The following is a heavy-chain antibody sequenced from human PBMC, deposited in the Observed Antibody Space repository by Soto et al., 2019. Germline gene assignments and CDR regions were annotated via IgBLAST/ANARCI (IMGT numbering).Heavy chain of an antibody. CDR2: ITNSGVTT. D-gene: IGHD1-20*01. V-gene: IGHV3-23*01. J-gene: IGHJ3*02. CDR1: GFTFNTYS. CDR3: GVNFHYDTSDI. Sequence: EVQLLDSGGGLVQPGGSLRLSCAASGFTFNTYSMSWVRQAPGKGLEWVSTITNSGVTTDYADSVKGRFTISRDNSKNTLYLQMSSLRAEDTAVYYFGVNFHYDTSDIWGQGTMVTVSP.